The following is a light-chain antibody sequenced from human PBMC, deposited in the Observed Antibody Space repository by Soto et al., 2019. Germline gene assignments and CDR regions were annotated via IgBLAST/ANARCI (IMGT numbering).Light chain of an antibody. V-gene: IGLV2-14*01. CDR3: SSYTSTSTPLYV. CDR2: EVS. CDR1: SSDVGGYNY. J-gene: IGLJ1*01. Sequence: QSVLTQPASVSGSPGQSITISCTGTSSDVGGYNYVSWYQQHPGKAPKLMIYEVSNRPSGVSNRFSGSKSGNTASLTISGLQAADDADYYCSSYTSTSTPLYVFGTGTKVTVL.